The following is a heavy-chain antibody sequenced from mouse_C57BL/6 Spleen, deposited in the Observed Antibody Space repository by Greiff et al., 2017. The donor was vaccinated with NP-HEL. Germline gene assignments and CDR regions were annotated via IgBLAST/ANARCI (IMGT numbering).Heavy chain of an antibody. J-gene: IGHJ2*01. CDR2: IYPRSGNT. V-gene: IGHV1-81*01. CDR3: ARGGSNRYYFDY. Sequence: VQLQQSGAELARPGASVTLSCKASGYTFTSYGISWVKQRTGQGLEWIGEIYPRSGNTYYNEKFKGKATLTADKSSSPAYMELRNLTSDDSAVYFCARGGSNRYYFDYRGQGTTLTVSS. D-gene: IGHD2-5*01. CDR1: GYTFTSYG.